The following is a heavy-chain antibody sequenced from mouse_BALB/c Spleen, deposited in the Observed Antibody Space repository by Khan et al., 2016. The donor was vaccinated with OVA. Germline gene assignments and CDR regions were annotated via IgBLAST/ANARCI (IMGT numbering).Heavy chain of an antibody. CDR1: GFSLTSYG. J-gene: IGHJ2*01. Sequence: QVQLKESGPGLVAPSQTLSISCTASGFSLTSYGVHWVRQPPGKGLEWLGGICAGGCTTYYSALLSRLFISKDNSKSQVFLKMNSLQTDDTAMYYCARLEDIWGQGTTLTVSS. CDR3: ARLEDI. D-gene: IGHD1-3*01. V-gene: IGHV2-9*02. CDR2: ICAGGCT.